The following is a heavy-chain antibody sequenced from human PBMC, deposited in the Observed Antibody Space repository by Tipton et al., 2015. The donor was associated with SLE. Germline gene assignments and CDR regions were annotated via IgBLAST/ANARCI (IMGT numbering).Heavy chain of an antibody. CDR2: TNPSGDTT. Sequence: QSGAEVKKPGASVKVSCKASGNTFSTDYMHWVRQAPGQGLEWMRITNPSGDTTTSAQKFQGRLTMTWDTSTSTVYMELSSLRSEDTAVYYCVRADDPHTYDFWSAYYGHRRPGHYYGMDVWGPGTTVTVSS. D-gene: IGHD3-3*01. CDR1: GNTFSTDY. CDR3: VRADDPHTYDFWSAYYGHRRPGHYYGMDV. V-gene: IGHV1-46*01. J-gene: IGHJ6*01.